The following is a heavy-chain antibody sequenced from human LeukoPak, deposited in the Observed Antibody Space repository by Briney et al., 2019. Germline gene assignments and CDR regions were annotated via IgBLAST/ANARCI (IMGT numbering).Heavy chain of an antibody. D-gene: IGHD5-18*01. J-gene: IGHJ6*03. Sequence: SETLSLTCAVYGGSFSGYYWSWIRQPPGKGLEWIGEINHSGSINYNPSLKSRVTISVDTSKNQFSLKLSSVTAADTAVYYCARGASERGYSYGRYYYYMDVWGKGTTVTVSS. CDR3: ARGASERGYSYGRYYYYMDV. CDR2: INHSGSI. CDR1: GGSFSGYY. V-gene: IGHV4-34*01.